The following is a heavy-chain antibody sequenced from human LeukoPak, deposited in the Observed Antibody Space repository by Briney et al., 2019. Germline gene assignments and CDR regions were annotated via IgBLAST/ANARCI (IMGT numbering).Heavy chain of an antibody. CDR2: ISGNGRDT. Sequence: GGSLRLSCAASGFTFRSYAMSWVRRAPGKGLEWVSAISGNGRDTFYADSVKGRFTISRDNSKNTLYLQMNSLRAEDTAVYYCAKDESSSWYNWFDPWGQGTPVTVSS. J-gene: IGHJ5*02. V-gene: IGHV3-23*01. CDR3: AKDESSSWYNWFDP. CDR1: GFTFRSYA. D-gene: IGHD6-13*01.